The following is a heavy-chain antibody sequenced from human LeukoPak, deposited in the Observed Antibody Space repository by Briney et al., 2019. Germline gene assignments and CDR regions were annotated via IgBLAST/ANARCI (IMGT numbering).Heavy chain of an antibody. CDR3: ATEGGLPSQLWID. J-gene: IGHJ4*02. V-gene: IGHV1-69*13. Sequence: GASVKVSCKASSYTFTNYAISWVRQAPGQGLEWMGGIIPIFGTANYAQKFQGRVTITADESTSTAYMELSSLRSEDTAVYYCATEGGLPSQLWIDWGQGTLVTVSS. CDR1: SYTFTNYA. CDR2: IIPIFGTA. D-gene: IGHD5-18*01.